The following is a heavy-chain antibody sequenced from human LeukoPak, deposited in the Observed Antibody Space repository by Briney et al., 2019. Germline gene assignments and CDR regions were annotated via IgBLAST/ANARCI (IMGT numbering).Heavy chain of an antibody. CDR2: INHSGST. D-gene: IGHD6-19*01. CDR3: ARVDSSGWSYWYFDL. CDR1: GGSFSGYY. Sequence: PSETLSLTCAVYGGSFSGYYWSWIRQPPGKGLEGIGEINHSGSTNYNPSPKSRVTISVDTSKNQFSLKLSSVTAADTAVYYCARVDSSGWSYWYFDLWGPGTLVTVSS. J-gene: IGHJ2*01. V-gene: IGHV4-34*01.